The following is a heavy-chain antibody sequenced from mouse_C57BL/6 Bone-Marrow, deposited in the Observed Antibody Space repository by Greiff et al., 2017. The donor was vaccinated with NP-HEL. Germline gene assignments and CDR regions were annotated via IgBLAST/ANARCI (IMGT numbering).Heavy chain of an antibody. CDR1: GYSITSGYY. Sequence: VQLQQSGPGLVKPSQSLSLTCSVTGYSITSGYYWNWIRQFPGNKLEWMGYISYDGSNNYNPSLKNRISITRDTSKNQFFLKLNSVTTEDTATYYCARDWITTVVEAAYWGQGTLVTVSA. CDR2: ISYDGSN. D-gene: IGHD1-1*01. V-gene: IGHV3-6*01. J-gene: IGHJ3*01. CDR3: ARDWITTVVEAAY.